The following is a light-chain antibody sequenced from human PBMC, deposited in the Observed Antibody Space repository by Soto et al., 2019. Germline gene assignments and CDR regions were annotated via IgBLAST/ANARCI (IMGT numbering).Light chain of an antibody. V-gene: IGKV1-5*03. CDR3: QQYTNRWT. J-gene: IGKJ1*01. CDR2: KAS. Sequence: DIQMTQSPSTLSASVGDRVTITCRASQSISTWLAWYQQKPGKAPKLLIYKASSLESGVPSRFSGSGSGTEFTLTISSLQPDDSATYYCQQYTNRWTFGRGTKVDIK. CDR1: QSISTW.